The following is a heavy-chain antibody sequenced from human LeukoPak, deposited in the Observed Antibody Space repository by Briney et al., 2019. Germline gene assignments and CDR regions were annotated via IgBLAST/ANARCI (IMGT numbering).Heavy chain of an antibody. CDR3: AGHHPRNTVDF. Sequence: SETLSLTCAVYGGSFSGYYWSWIRQPPGKGLEWIGYISYSGSTNYNPSLKSRVTISLDTSKNQFSLKLSSVTAADTAVYYCAGHHPRNTVDFWGQGTLVTVSS. CDR2: ISYSGST. CDR1: GGSFSGYY. V-gene: IGHV4-59*08. J-gene: IGHJ4*02. D-gene: IGHD2/OR15-2a*01.